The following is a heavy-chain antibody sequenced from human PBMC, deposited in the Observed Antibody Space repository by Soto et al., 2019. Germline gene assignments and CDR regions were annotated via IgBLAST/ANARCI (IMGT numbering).Heavy chain of an antibody. J-gene: IGHJ4*01. D-gene: IGHD3-9*01. Sequence: SVKVSCKASGGTFSSYAISWVRQAPGQGLEWMGGIIPIFGTANYAQKFQGRVTITADESTSTAYLQWSSLRASDTAIYYCARYKATYFDWSYFDYWGHGTLVTVSS. CDR3: ARYKATYFDWSYFDY. CDR1: GGTFSSYA. V-gene: IGHV1-69*13. CDR2: IIPIFGTA.